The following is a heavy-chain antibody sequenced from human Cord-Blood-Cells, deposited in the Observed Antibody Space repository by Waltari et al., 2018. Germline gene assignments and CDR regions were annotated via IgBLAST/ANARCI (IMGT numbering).Heavy chain of an antibody. CDR1: GGSFSSRNW. Sequence: VQLQESGQGLVKSPADLSLPCAAPGGSFSSRNWWRWVSNTPGKGLEWFGENYHSGSTNYNPSLKSRVTISVDKSKNQFSLKLSSVTAADTAVYYCARPGYSSSFDYGGQGTLVTVSS. CDR3: ARPGYSSSFDY. V-gene: IGHV4-4*03. D-gene: IGHD6-13*01. CDR2: NYHSGST. J-gene: IGHJ4*02.